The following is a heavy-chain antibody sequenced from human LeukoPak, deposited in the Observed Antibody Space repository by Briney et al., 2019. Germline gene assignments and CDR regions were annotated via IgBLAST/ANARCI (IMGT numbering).Heavy chain of an antibody. V-gene: IGHV3-30-3*01. J-gene: IGHJ4*02. Sequence: GGSLRLSCAASGFTFSSYAMHWVRQAPGKGLEWVAVISYDGSNKYYADSVKGRFTISRDNSKNTPYLQMNSLRAEDTAVYYCTRRLDDWGQGTLVTVSS. D-gene: IGHD3-16*01. CDR2: ISYDGSNK. CDR1: GFTFSSYA. CDR3: TRRLDD.